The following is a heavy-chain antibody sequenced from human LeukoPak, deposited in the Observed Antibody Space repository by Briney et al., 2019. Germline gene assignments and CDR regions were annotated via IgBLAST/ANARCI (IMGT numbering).Heavy chain of an antibody. CDR2: MSNDGGTT. Sequence: HTAGSLRLSCAASGFTLRSYAIHWVRHAPPKGLEYVSAMSNDGGTTYYADSENGRFTVSRPNYRNMVYLQMGCLRAKDMAVYYCTRGSGPLYFDFWGQGPQVSVSS. V-gene: IGHV3-64*02. J-gene: IGHJ4*02. CDR1: GFTLRSYA. D-gene: IGHD6-19*01. CDR3: TRGSGPLYFDF.